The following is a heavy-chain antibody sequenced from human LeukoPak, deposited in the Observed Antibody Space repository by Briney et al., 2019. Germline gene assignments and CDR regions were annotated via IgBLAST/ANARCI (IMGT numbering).Heavy chain of an antibody. CDR1: GGSFSGYY. J-gene: IGHJ4*02. V-gene: IGHV4-34*01. D-gene: IGHD4-17*01. Sequence: SETLSLTCAVYGGSFSGYYWSWIRQPPGKGLEWIGEINHSGSTNYNPSLKSRVTISVDTSKNQFSLKPSSVTAADTAVYYCARANGDYVDFDYWGQGTLVTVSS. CDR2: INHSGST. CDR3: ARANGDYVDFDY.